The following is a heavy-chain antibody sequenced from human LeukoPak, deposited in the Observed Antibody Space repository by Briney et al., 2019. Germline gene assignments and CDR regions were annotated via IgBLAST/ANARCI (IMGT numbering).Heavy chain of an antibody. CDR1: GFTFSSYW. CDR3: AREQRSELAAAALVGFDY. V-gene: IGHV3-7*01. CDR2: IKQDGSEK. J-gene: IGHJ4*02. Sequence: PGGSLRLSCAASGFTFSSYWMSWVRQAPGKGLEWVANIKQDGSEKYYVDSVKGRFTISRDNAKNSLYLQMNSLRAEDTAVYYCAREQRSELAAAALVGFDYWGQGTLVTVSS. D-gene: IGHD6-13*01.